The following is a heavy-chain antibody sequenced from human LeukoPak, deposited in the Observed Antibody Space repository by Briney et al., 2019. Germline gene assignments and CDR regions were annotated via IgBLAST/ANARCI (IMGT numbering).Heavy chain of an antibody. D-gene: IGHD2-2*01. Sequence: ASVKVSCKASGYSFTSYYMHWVRQAPGQGLEWMGIINPSGSSTTYAQKFQGRVTMTTDTSTSTDTSTNTAYMELRSLRSDDTAVYYCARVNGYCTSTSCHDYWGQGTLVTVSS. CDR1: GYSFTSYY. CDR2: INPSGSST. V-gene: IGHV1-46*01. J-gene: IGHJ4*02. CDR3: ARVNGYCTSTSCHDY.